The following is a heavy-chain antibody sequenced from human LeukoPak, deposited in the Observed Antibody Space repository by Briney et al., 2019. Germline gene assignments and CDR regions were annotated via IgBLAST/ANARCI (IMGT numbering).Heavy chain of an antibody. D-gene: IGHD3-10*01. CDR3: ARGLLWFGEPRNNWFDP. CDR1: GYTFTSYG. CDR2: ISAYNGNT. J-gene: IGHJ5*02. V-gene: IGHV1-18*01. Sequence: ASVKVSCKASGYTFTSYGISWVRQALGQGLEWMGWISAYNGNTNYAQKLQGRVTMTTDTSTSTAYMELRSLRSDDTAVYYCARGLLWFGEPRNNWFDPWGQGTLVTVSS.